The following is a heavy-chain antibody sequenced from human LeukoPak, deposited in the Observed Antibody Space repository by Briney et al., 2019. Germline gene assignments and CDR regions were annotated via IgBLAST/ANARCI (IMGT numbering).Heavy chain of an antibody. CDR1: GFTFSDYY. CDR2: ISSSGSTI. D-gene: IGHD2-21*02. J-gene: IGHJ5*02. V-gene: IGHV3-11*01. Sequence: GGSLRLSCAASGFTFSDYYMSWIRQAPGKGLEWVSYISSSGSTIYYADSVKGRFTISRDNAKNSLYLQINSLRAEDTAVYYCARVIVVVTPNWFDPWGQGTLVTVSS. CDR3: ARVIVVVTPNWFDP.